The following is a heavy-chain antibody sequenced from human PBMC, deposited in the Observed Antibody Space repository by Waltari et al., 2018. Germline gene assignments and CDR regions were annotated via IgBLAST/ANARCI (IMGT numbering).Heavy chain of an antibody. J-gene: IGHJ3*02. CDR3: ARVYSWNYAFDAFDI. D-gene: IGHD1-7*01. V-gene: IGHV4-59*01. CDR2: IYYSGST. CDR1: GGSISSYY. Sequence: QVQLQQWGAGLLKPSETLSLTCTVSGGSISSYYWSWIRQPPGKGLEWIGYIYYSGSTNYNPSLKSRVTISVDTSKNQFSLKLSSVTAADTAVYYCARVYSWNYAFDAFDIWGQGTMVTVSS.